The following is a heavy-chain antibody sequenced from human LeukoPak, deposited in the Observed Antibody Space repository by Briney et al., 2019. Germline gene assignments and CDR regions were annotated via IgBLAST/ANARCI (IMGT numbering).Heavy chain of an antibody. CDR3: AKGKDYYDSSDTFDY. Sequence: GGSLRLSCAASGFTFSSSAMSWVRQVPGKGLEWVSGISASGGSTYYADSVRGRFTISRDNSKNTLYVQMNSLRDEDTAVYYCAKGKDYYDSSDTFDYWGQGTLVTVSS. CDR2: ISASGGST. J-gene: IGHJ4*02. CDR1: GFTFSSSA. D-gene: IGHD3-22*01. V-gene: IGHV3-23*01.